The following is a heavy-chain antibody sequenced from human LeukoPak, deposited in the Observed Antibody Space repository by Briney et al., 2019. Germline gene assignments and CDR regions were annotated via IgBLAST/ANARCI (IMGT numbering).Heavy chain of an antibody. CDR2: IYYGGST. V-gene: IGHV4-59*01. CDR3: GRDRCSSTSCHTNWFDP. Sequence: SETLSLTCTVSGGSISSYYWSWIRQPPGKGLEWIGYIYYGGSTNYNPSLKSRVTISVDTSKNQFSLKLSSVTAADTAVYYCGRDRCSSTSCHTNWFDPWGQGTLVTVSS. D-gene: IGHD2-2*02. J-gene: IGHJ5*02. CDR1: GGSISSYY.